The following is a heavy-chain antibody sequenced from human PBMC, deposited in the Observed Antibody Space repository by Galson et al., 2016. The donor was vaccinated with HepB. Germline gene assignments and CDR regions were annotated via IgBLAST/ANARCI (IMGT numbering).Heavy chain of an antibody. D-gene: IGHD6-19*01. V-gene: IGHV3-23*01. CDR3: AKCSVYSTGWCNSLDP. CDR1: ELSIISSA. J-gene: IGHJ5*02. Sequence: SLRLSCAVSELSIISSAMSWVRQAPGKGLEWVSSIRAGGGDTYYPDSVKGRFTTFRDMSKNTLYLQMGSLRAEDTAVYYCAKCSVYSTGWCNSLDPWGQGTLVIVSS. CDR2: IRAGGGDT.